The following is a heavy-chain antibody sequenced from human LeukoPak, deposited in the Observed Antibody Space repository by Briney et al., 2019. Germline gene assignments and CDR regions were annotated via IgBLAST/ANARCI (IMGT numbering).Heavy chain of an antibody. D-gene: IGHD5-24*01. CDR3: AKKRGGDGYTDN. CDR1: GFTFSSYA. CDR2: ISGSGGST. Sequence: GGSLRLSCAASGFTFSSYAMGWVRQAPGKGLEWVSGISGSGGSTHYADSAKGRFTISRDNSKNTLYLQMNSLRAEDTAVYYCAKKRGGDGYTDNWGQGTLVTVSS. J-gene: IGHJ4*02. V-gene: IGHV3-23*01.